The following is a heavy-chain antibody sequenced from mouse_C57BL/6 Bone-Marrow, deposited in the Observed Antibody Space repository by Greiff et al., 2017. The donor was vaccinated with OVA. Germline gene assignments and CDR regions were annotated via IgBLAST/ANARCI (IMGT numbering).Heavy chain of an antibody. D-gene: IGHD1-1*01. CDR3: TSPYGSSSLYDMDY. Sequence: DVHLVESGEGLVKPGGSLKLSCAASGFTFSSYAMSWVRQTPEKRLEWVAYISSGGDYIYYADTVKGRFTISRDNARNTLYLQMSSLKSEDTAMYYCTSPYGSSSLYDMDYWGQGTSVTVSS. V-gene: IGHV5-9-1*02. CDR2: ISSGGDYI. J-gene: IGHJ4*01. CDR1: GFTFSSYA.